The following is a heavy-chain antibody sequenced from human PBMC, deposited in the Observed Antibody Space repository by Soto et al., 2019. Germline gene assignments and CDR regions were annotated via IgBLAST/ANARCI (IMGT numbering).Heavy chain of an antibody. CDR3: ARDKGMVLRYFDWLPSTSEQTYGMDV. D-gene: IGHD3-9*01. J-gene: IGHJ6*02. Sequence: SETLSLTCAVYGGSISSYYWSWIRQPPGKGLEWIGYIYYSGSTNYNPSLKSRVTISVDTSKNQFSLKLSSVTAADTAVYYCARDKGMVLRYFDWLPSTSEQTYGMDVWGQGTMVTVSS. V-gene: IGHV4-59*01. CDR1: GGSISSYY. CDR2: IYYSGST.